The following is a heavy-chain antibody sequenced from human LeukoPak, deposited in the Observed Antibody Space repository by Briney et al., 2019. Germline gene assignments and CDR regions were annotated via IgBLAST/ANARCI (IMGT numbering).Heavy chain of an antibody. D-gene: IGHD2-15*01. CDR2: MNPNSGNT. CDR3: AKVWGVVAARVFHFDY. V-gene: IGHV1-8*01. CDR1: GYTFTSYD. J-gene: IGHJ4*02. Sequence: ASVKVSCKASGYTFTSYDINWVRQATGQGLEWMGWMNPNSGNTGYAQKFQGRVTMTRNTSISTAYMELSSLRSEDTAVYYCAKVWGVVAARVFHFDYWGQGTLVTVSS.